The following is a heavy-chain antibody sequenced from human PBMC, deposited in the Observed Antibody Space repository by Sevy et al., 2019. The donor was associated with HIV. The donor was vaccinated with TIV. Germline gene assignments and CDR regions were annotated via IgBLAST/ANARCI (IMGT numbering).Heavy chain of an antibody. CDR1: GFSFSNYA. Sequence: GGSLRLSCAASGFSFSNYAMSWVRQGPGMGLEWVAAISGSGLSKYYADSVKGRFTISRDNSKKTLHLQMKSLRVEDTAVYYCAKVKIAAVAGAGDFDYWGQGTLVTVSS. J-gene: IGHJ4*02. CDR2: ISGSGLSK. V-gene: IGHV3-23*01. CDR3: AKVKIAAVAGAGDFDY. D-gene: IGHD6-19*01.